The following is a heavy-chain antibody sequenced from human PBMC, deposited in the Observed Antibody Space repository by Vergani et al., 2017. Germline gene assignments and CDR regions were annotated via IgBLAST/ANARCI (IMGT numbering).Heavy chain of an antibody. J-gene: IGHJ4*02. CDR3: ARHDRKTYTATMGWYDY. CDR1: GYSISRGYY. V-gene: IGHV4-38-2*02. D-gene: IGHD3-16*01. CDR2: VFHSGSA. Sequence: QVQLQESGPGLVKPSETLSLTCSVSGYSISRGYYWGWIRQPPGKGLEWIATVFHSGSAYYNPSLRRRVTISVETSKNQFSLRLTTLTAADTAVYYCARHDRKTYTATMGWYDYWGQGILVTVSS.